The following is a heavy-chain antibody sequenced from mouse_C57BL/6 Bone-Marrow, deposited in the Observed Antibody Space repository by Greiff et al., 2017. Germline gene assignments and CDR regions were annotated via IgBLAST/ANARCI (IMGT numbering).Heavy chain of an antibody. D-gene: IGHD1-1*01. J-gene: IGHJ1*03. V-gene: IGHV1-85*01. CDR2: IYPRDGST. CDR3: ARLDCGGSSGDWYFDV. CDR1: GYTFTSYD. Sequence: QVQLQQSGPELVKPGASVKLSCKASGYTFTSYDINWVKQRPGQGLEWIGWIYPRDGSTKYNEKFKGKATLTVDTSSSTAYMELHSLTAEDSAVYFCARLDCGGSSGDWYFDVWGTGTTVTVSS.